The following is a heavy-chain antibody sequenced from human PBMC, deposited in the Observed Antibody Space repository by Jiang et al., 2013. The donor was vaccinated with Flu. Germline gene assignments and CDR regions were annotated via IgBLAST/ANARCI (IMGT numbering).Heavy chain of an antibody. CDR2: ISGSAGST. V-gene: IGHV3-23*01. D-gene: IGHD6-19*01. Sequence: RLSCAASGFTFSSYAMSWVRQAPGKGLEWVSAISGSAGSTYYADSVKDRFTISRDNSKNTLYLQMNSLRAEDTAVYYCARDRGYSSAWTQYFDYWGQGTLVTVSS. CDR1: GFTFSSYA. J-gene: IGHJ4*02. CDR3: ARDRGYSSAWTQYFDY.